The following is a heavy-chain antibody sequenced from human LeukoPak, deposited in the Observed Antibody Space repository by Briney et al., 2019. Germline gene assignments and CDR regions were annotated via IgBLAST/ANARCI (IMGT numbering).Heavy chain of an antibody. CDR1: GFTFSSYA. J-gene: IGHJ4*02. V-gene: IGHV3-30*04. Sequence: GRSLRLSCAASGFTFSSYAMHWVRQAPGKGLEWVAVISYDGSNKYYADSVKGRFTISRDNSKNTLYLQMNSLRAEDTAVYYCARDAKAYSSSWYVFDYWGQGTLVTVSS. D-gene: IGHD6-13*01. CDR2: ISYDGSNK. CDR3: ARDAKAYSSSWYVFDY.